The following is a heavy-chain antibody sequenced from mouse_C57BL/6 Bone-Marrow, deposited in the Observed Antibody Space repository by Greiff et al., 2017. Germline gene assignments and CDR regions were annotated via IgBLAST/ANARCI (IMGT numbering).Heavy chain of an antibody. V-gene: IGHV1-81*01. J-gene: IGHJ1*03. Sequence: VQLQQSGAELARPGASVKLSCKASGYTFTSYGISWVKQRTGQGLEWIGEIYPRSGNTYYNEKFKGKATLTADKSSSTAYMELRSLTSEDSAVYFGARGGYYEDWYFDVWGTGTTVTVSS. CDR3: ARGGYYEDWYFDV. CDR2: IYPRSGNT. D-gene: IGHD2-4*01. CDR1: GYTFTSYG.